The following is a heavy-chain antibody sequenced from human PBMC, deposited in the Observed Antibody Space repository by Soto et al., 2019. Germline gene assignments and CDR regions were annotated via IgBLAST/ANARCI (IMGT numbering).Heavy chain of an antibody. CDR3: AAGGGLPRYY. D-gene: IGHD5-12*01. Sequence: QLQLQESGSGLVKPSQTLSLTCAVSGGSISSGGYSWSWIRQPPGKGLEWIGYIYHSGSTYYNPSRXRXAXRXXDRSQTQFSLKLSSVTAADTAVYSCAAGGGLPRYYWGQGTLVTVSS. CDR1: GGSISSGGYS. CDR2: IYHSGST. V-gene: IGHV4-30-2*01. J-gene: IGHJ4*02.